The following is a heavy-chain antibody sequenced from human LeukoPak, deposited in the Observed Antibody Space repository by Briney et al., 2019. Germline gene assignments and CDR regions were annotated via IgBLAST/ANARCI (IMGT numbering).Heavy chain of an antibody. CDR1: GYTLTELS. Sequence: ASVKVSCKVSGYTLTELSMHWVRQAPGKGLEWMGGFDPEDGETIYAQKFQGRVTMTEDTSTDTAYMELSSLRSEDTAVYYCATAPGVAAAGTQYFDLWGRGTLVTVSS. V-gene: IGHV1-24*01. CDR2: FDPEDGET. J-gene: IGHJ2*01. CDR3: ATAPGVAAAGTQYFDL. D-gene: IGHD6-13*01.